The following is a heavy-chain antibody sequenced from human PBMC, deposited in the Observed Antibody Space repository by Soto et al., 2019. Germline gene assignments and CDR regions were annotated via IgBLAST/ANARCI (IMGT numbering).Heavy chain of an antibody. V-gene: IGHV3-30-3*01. CDR3: AGEGCYGKRYYYYGMDV. Sequence: QVQLVESGGGVVQPGRSLRLSCAASGFTFSSYAMHWVRQAPGKGLEWVAVISYDGSNKYYADSVKGRFTISRDNSKNTLYLQMNSRRAEDTAVYYCAGEGCYGKRYYYYGMDVWGQGTTVTVSS. CDR2: ISYDGSNK. J-gene: IGHJ6*02. D-gene: IGHD2-2*01. CDR1: GFTFSSYA.